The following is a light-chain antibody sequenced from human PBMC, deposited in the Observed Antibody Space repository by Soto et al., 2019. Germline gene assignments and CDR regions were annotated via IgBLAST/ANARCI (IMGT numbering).Light chain of an antibody. J-gene: IGKJ1*01. Sequence: DIVMTQSPDSLAVSLGERATINCKSSQSVLYSSNNKNYFAWYQQKPGQPPQLLIYWASTRESGVPDRFSGSGSGTDYSLTTSSLQAEDVAVYYCEQYYSTPQTFGQGTKVEIK. CDR1: QSVLYSSNNKNY. V-gene: IGKV4-1*01. CDR3: EQYYSTPQT. CDR2: WAS.